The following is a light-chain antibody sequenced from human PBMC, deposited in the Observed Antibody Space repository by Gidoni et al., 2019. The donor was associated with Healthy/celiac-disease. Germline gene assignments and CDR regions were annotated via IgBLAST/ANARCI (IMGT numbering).Light chain of an antibody. CDR3: QQYYSTPRLT. CDR1: QSVLYSSNNKNY. CDR2: WAS. Sequence: DIVMTQSPDSMAVSLGERATINCKSSQSVLYSSNNKNYLAWYQQKPGQPPKLLICWASTRESGVPDRFSGSGSGTDFTLTISSLQAEDVAVYYCQQYYSTPRLTFGGGTKVEIK. J-gene: IGKJ4*01. V-gene: IGKV4-1*01.